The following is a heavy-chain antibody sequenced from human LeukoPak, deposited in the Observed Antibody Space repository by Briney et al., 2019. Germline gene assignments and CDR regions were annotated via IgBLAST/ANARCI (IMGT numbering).Heavy chain of an antibody. CDR2: INPNSGGP. D-gene: IGHD3-10*01. J-gene: IGHJ4*02. CDR1: GYRFTDYS. V-gene: IGHV1-2*02. CDR3: ATSPRFRSGK. Sequence: ASVKVSCEGSGYRFTDYSIYWVRQAPGHGLECLGWINPNSGGPDYAQKFQGRVTMTRDTSLNTAYMELSDLRSDDTAVYYCATSPRFRSGKWGQGTLVTVSS.